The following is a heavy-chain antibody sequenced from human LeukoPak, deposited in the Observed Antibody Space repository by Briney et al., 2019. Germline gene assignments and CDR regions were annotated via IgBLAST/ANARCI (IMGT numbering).Heavy chain of an antibody. CDR2: INHSGST. Sequence: SETLSLTCAVYGGSFSGYYWSWIRQPPGKGLEWIGEINHSGSTVYNPSLKSRVTISVDTSKNQFSLRLTSVTAADTAVYYCASVYDSSSYYPFWGQGTLVTVSS. J-gene: IGHJ4*02. CDR3: ASVYDSSSYYPF. D-gene: IGHD3-22*01. V-gene: IGHV4-34*01. CDR1: GGSFSGYY.